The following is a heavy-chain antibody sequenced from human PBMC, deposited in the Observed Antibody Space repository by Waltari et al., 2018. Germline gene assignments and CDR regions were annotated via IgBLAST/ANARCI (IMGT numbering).Heavy chain of an antibody. Sequence: EVQLVESGGGLVQPGGSLRLSCAASGFTFSSYAMHWVRQAPGKGLEYVSAISSNGGSTYYADSVKGRFTISRDNSKNTLYLQMGSLRAEDMAVYYCARATLANDFSWYFDLWGRGTLVTVSS. CDR3: ARATLANDFSWYFDL. CDR2: ISSNGGST. CDR1: GFTFSSYA. D-gene: IGHD3-3*01. V-gene: IGHV3-64*07. J-gene: IGHJ2*01.